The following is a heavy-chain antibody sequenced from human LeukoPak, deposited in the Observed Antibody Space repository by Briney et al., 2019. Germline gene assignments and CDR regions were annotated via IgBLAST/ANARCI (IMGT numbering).Heavy chain of an antibody. Sequence: SVKVSCKASGYTFTSYGISWARQAPGPGLERMGWISAYNGNTNYAQKLQGRGTMTTDTSTGEASMELRSLRSDDTDVYYCARDHSYYEILAGYQNPGYFDIWGQGTMVTVSS. V-gene: IGHV1-18*01. D-gene: IGHD3-9*01. J-gene: IGHJ3*02. CDR3: ARDHSYYEILAGYQNPGYFDI. CDR1: GYTFTSYG. CDR2: ISAYNGNT.